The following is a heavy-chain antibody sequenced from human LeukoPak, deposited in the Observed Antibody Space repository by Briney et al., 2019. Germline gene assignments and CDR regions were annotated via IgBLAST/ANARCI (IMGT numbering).Heavy chain of an antibody. CDR2: MNPNSGNT. D-gene: IGHD4-11*01. Sequence: ASVKVSCKASGYTFTSYDINWVRQATGQGLEWMGWMNPNSGNTGYAQKFQGRVTMTRNTSISTAYMELSSLRSEDTAVCYCARKSYSNYGYYYYYYMDVWGKGTTVTVSS. CDR3: ARKSYSNYGYYYYYYMDV. CDR1: GYTFTSYD. J-gene: IGHJ6*03. V-gene: IGHV1-8*01.